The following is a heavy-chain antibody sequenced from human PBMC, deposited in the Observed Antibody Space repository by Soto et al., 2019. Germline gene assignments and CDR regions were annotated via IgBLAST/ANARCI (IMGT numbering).Heavy chain of an antibody. CDR1: GGSVNIYD. J-gene: IGHJ5*02. CDR3: ARDMHAGFTHCFDP. D-gene: IGHD2-8*01. CDR2: TSYTGNT. Sequence: SETMSLARAVCGGSVNIYDGSWIRQLTGKGLEWIAYTSYTGNTKYNPSLKSGVTISLDTSKNQLSLKLTSMTAADTAVYYCARDMHAGFTHCFDPWGQGTLVTVSS. V-gene: IGHV4-59*02.